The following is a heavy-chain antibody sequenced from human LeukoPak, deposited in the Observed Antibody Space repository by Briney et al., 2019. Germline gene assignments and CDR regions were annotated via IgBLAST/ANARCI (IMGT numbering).Heavy chain of an antibody. CDR2: IYYSGST. Sequence: SETLSLTCTVSGGSISSGDYYWSWIRQPPGKGLEWIGYIYYSGSTYYNPSLKRRLTTPVNTSKNQVSPKLCSVTAADTAVYYCARELRYFDWIAYYYYGMDVWGKGTTVTVSS. V-gene: IGHV4-30-4*01. CDR3: ARELRYFDWIAYYYYGMDV. J-gene: IGHJ6*04. CDR1: GGSISSGDYY. D-gene: IGHD3-9*01.